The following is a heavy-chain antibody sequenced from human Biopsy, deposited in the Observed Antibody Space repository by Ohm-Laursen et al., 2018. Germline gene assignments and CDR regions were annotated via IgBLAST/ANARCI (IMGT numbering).Heavy chain of an antibody. D-gene: IGHD3-22*01. CDR2: IYPGGST. Sequence: SATLSLTCTVSGDSVTKYYWSWIRQPAGKGLEWIGRIYPGGSTNYNPSLKSRVTMSVDTSKKQLSLRLRSVTAADTAMYYCASVVLGPTNDAFDLWGQGTMVVVSS. CDR1: GDSVTKYY. V-gene: IGHV4-4*07. CDR3: ASVVLGPTNDAFDL. J-gene: IGHJ3*01.